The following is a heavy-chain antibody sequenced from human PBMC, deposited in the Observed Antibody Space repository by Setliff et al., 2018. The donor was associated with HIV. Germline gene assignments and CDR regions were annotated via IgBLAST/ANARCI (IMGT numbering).Heavy chain of an antibody. CDR1: GFAFSHYW. D-gene: IGHD4-17*01. Sequence: GSLRLSCAASGFTSGFAFSHYWMHWVRQVPGKGLVWVSRITNDVSATTYADFVKGRFTISRDNARNSLFLHIIDLGAEDTATYYCVRDAYGNSYFDYWGQGALVTVSS. CDR3: VRDAYGNSYFDY. CDR2: ITNDVSAT. V-gene: IGHV3-74*01. J-gene: IGHJ4*02.